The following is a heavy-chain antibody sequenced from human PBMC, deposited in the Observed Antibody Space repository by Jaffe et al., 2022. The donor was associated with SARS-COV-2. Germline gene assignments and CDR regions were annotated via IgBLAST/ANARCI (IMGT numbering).Heavy chain of an antibody. J-gene: IGHJ4*02. V-gene: IGHV3-73*02. CDR2: IRSKANSYAT. CDR3: TRPTYYYDSSGYYYDY. Sequence: EVQLVESGGGLVQPGGSLKLSCAASGFTFSGSAMHWVRQASGKGLEWVGRIRSKANSYATAYAASVKGRFTISRDDSKNTAYLQMNSLKTEDTAVYYCTRPTYYYDSSGYYYDYWGQGTLVTVSS. D-gene: IGHD3-22*01. CDR1: GFTFSGSA.